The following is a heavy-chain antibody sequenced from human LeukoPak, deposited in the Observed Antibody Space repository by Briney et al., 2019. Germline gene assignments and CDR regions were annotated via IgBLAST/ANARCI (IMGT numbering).Heavy chain of an antibody. CDR3: AREGEHDWFDP. J-gene: IGHJ5*02. V-gene: IGHV4-38-2*02. Sequence: PSETLSLTCTVSGYSINSGYTWGWIRQPPGKGLEWIGNIYHSGGTYYNPSLTSRVTISVDTSKNQFSLKLTSVTAADTAVYYCAREGEHDWFDPWGQGTLVAVSS. D-gene: IGHD1-26*01. CDR1: GYSINSGYT. CDR2: IYHSGGT.